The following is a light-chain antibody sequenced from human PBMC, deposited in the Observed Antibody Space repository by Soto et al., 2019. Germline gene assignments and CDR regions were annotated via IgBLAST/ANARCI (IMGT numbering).Light chain of an antibody. CDR3: AAWDDSLNGWV. Sequence: QSVLTQPPSASGTPGQRVTISCSGSSSNIGSNYVYWYQQLPGTAPKLLIYRNNQRPSGVPDRFSGSKSGTSASLAISGLRSEDEADYYCAAWDDSLNGWVFGGGNQLTVL. CDR1: SSNIGSNY. J-gene: IGLJ7*01. V-gene: IGLV1-47*01. CDR2: RNN.